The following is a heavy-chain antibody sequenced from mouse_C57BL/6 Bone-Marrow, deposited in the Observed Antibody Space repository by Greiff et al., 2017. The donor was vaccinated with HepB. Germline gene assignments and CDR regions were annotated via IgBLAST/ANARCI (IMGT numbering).Heavy chain of an antibody. V-gene: IGHV1-55*01. CDR1: GYTFTSYW. Sequence: QVQLKQPGAELVKPGASVKMSCKASGYTFTSYWITWVKQRPGQGLEWIGDIYPGSGSTNYNEKFKSKATLTVDTSSSTAYMQLSSLTSEDSAVYYWARPPYGNYALDYWGQGTTLTVSS. J-gene: IGHJ2*01. CDR2: IYPGSGST. D-gene: IGHD2-1*01. CDR3: ARPPYGNYALDY.